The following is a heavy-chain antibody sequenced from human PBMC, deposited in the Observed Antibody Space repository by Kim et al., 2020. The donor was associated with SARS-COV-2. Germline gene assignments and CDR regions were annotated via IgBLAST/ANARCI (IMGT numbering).Heavy chain of an antibody. D-gene: IGHD6-13*01. V-gene: IGHV1-8*01. CDR1: GYTFTSYD. CDR3: ARGLSYSSSWGY. Sequence: ASVKVSCKASGYTFTSYDINWVRQATGQGLEWMGWMNPNSGNTGYAQKFQGRVTMTRNTSISTAYMELSSLRSEDTAVYYCARGLSYSSSWGYWGQGTLVTVSS. CDR2: MNPNSGNT. J-gene: IGHJ4*02.